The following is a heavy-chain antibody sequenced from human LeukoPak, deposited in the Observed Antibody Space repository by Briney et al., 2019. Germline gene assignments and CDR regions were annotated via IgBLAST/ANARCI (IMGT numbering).Heavy chain of an antibody. D-gene: IGHD3-3*01. Sequence: SETLSLTCAVSGYSISSGYYWGWIRQPPGKGLEWIGSIYHSGSTYYNPSLKSRVTISVDTSKNQFSLKLSSVTAADTAVYYCARSIFGMATDYFDYWGQGALVTVSS. CDR2: IYHSGST. V-gene: IGHV4-38-2*01. CDR3: ARSIFGMATDYFDY. CDR1: GYSISSGYY. J-gene: IGHJ4*02.